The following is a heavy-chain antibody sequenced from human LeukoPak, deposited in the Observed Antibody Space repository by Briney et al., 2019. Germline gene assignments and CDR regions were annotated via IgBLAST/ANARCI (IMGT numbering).Heavy chain of an antibody. CDR3: AMGGQKSIAVTV. J-gene: IGHJ4*02. V-gene: IGHV3-7*01. Sequence: AGGSLRLSCAGSGFTFRNYWMGWVRQPPGKGLEWVANIRQDGGDNHYVDSVKGRFTISRDNARNSLSLQMNSLRGEDTAVYYCAMGGQKSIAVTVWGQGTLVTVSS. CDR2: IRQDGGDN. D-gene: IGHD6-19*01. CDR1: GFTFRNYW.